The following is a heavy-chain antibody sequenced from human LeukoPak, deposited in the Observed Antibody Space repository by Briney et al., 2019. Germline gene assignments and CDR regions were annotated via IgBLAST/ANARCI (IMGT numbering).Heavy chain of an antibody. Sequence: SVKVSCKASGGTFSSYAISWVRQAPGQGLEWMGGIIPIFGTANYAQKFQGRVTITADESTSTAYMELSSLRSEDTAVYYCARDSSPHYYDSSGLGYWGQGTLVTVSS. CDR2: IIPIFGTA. J-gene: IGHJ4*02. D-gene: IGHD3-22*01. CDR1: GGTFSSYA. CDR3: ARDSSPHYYDSSGLGY. V-gene: IGHV1-69*13.